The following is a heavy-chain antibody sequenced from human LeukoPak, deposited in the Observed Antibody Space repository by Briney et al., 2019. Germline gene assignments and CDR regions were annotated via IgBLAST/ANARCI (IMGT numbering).Heavy chain of an antibody. CDR2: IWYDGSNK. CDR1: GYTFNDYA. Sequence: GRSLRLSCAASGYTFNDYAMHWVRQAPDKGLEWVAAIWYDGSNKYYADSVKGRFTISRDNSKSTLYLQMGSLRAEDTAVYYCAKDNDLWNSHHRGRGLDYWGQGTLVTISS. V-gene: IGHV3-33*06. J-gene: IGHJ4*02. CDR3: AKDNDLWNSHHRGRGLDY. D-gene: IGHD3-3*01.